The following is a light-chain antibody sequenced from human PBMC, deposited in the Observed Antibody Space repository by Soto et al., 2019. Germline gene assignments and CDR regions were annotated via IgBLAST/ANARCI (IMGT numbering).Light chain of an antibody. Sequence: EIVMTQSPATLSVSPGERATLSCRASQSVSSNLAWYQQKPGQAPRLLIYGASTRATGIPARFSGSGSGTEFPLNISSLQSEYFAVYYCQQYNKWPQTFGQGTKVEIK. CDR1: QSVSSN. CDR3: QQYNKWPQT. V-gene: IGKV3-15*01. CDR2: GAS. J-gene: IGKJ1*01.